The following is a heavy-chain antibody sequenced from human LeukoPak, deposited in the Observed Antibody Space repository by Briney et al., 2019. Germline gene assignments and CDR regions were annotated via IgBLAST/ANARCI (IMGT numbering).Heavy chain of an antibody. D-gene: IGHD5-24*01. Sequence: SETLSLTCTISGYSISSGYYWGWIRQPPGKGLEWIGSIYHSGSTYYNPSLKSRVTISLDASKNQFSLKLNSVTAADTAVYYCVRRDGYTLYNWFDPWGQGTLVTVSS. CDR1: GYSISSGYY. V-gene: IGHV4-38-2*02. CDR3: VRRDGYTLYNWFDP. J-gene: IGHJ5*02. CDR2: IYHSGST.